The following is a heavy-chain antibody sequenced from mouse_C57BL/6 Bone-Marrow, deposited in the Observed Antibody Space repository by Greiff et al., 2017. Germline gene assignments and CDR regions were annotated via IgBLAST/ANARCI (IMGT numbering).Heavy chain of an antibody. Sequence: QVQLQQPGAELVKPGASVKLSCKASGYTFTSYWMHWVKQRPGRGLEWIGRIDPNSGGTKYNEKFKSKATLTVDKPSSTAYMQLSSLTTEDSAVYDCARGSIGDYGIGYAMDYWGQGTSVTVSS. CDR2: IDPNSGGT. CDR1: GYTFTSYW. J-gene: IGHJ4*01. V-gene: IGHV1-72*01. CDR3: ARGSIGDYGIGYAMDY. D-gene: IGHD1-1*01.